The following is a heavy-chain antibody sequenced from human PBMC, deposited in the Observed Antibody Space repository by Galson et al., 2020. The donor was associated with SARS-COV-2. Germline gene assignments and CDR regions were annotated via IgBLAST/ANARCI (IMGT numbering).Heavy chain of an antibody. D-gene: IGHD6-19*01. J-gene: IGHJ4*02. CDR2: ISWNSGSI. CDR3: AKVAVADAGNY. Sequence: SLKISCAASGFTFDDYAMHWVRQAPGKGLEWVSGISWNSGSIGYADSVKGRFTISRDNAKNSLYLQMNSLRAEDTALYYCAKVAVADAGNYWGQGTLVTVSS. V-gene: IGHV3-9*01. CDR1: GFTFDDYA.